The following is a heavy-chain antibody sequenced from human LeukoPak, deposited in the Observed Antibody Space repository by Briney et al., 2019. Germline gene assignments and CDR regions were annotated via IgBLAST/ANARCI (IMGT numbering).Heavy chain of an antibody. D-gene: IGHD3-22*01. Sequence: SETLSLTCAVYGGSFSGYYWSWIRQPPGKGLEWIGEINHSGSTNYNPSLKSRVTISVDTSKNQFSLKLSSVTAADTAVYYCARRAEYYYDGSGYDNYFDYWGQGTLVTVSS. CDR2: INHSGST. V-gene: IGHV4-34*01. CDR3: ARRAEYYYDGSGYDNYFDY. J-gene: IGHJ4*02. CDR1: GGSFSGYY.